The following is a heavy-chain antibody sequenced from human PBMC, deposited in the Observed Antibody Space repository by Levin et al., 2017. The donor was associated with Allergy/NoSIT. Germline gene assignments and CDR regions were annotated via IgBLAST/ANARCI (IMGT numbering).Heavy chain of an antibody. CDR3: ARDDYGDYPLAEYYYYYGMDV. CDR2: ISSSSSYI. V-gene: IGHV3-21*01. Sequence: GGSLRLSCAASGFTFSSYSMNWVRQAPGKGLEWVSSISSSSSYIYYADSVKGRFTISRDNAKNSLYLQMNSLRAEDTAVYYCARDDYGDYPLAEYYYYYGMDVWGQGTTVTVSS. D-gene: IGHD4-17*01. J-gene: IGHJ6*02. CDR1: GFTFSSYS.